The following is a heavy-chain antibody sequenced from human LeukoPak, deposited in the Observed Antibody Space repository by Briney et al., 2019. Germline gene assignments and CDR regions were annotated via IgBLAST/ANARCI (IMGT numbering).Heavy chain of an antibody. V-gene: IGHV3-7*01. J-gene: IGHJ3*02. CDR1: GFTFSSYW. Sequence: GGSLRLSCAASGFTFSSYWMSWVRQAPGKGLEWVANIKQDGSEKYYVDSVKGRFTISRDNAKNSLYLQMNSLRAEDTAVYYCARPRGYSYGGDAFDIWGQGTMVTVSS. CDR3: ARPRGYSYGGDAFDI. D-gene: IGHD5-18*01. CDR2: IKQDGSEK.